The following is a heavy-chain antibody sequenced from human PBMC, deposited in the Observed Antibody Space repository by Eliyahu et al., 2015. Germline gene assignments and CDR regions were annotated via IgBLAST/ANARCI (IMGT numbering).Heavy chain of an antibody. CDR3: VKDQAVPGHDALTNQGIFDL. V-gene: IGHV3-21*01. CDR1: GXTFXNHW. D-gene: IGHD3-9*01. Sequence: EEQLVESGGGLVQPGGSLRLSCAXSGXTFXNHWMNWVRQAPGKGLXWVSSISNNGHFIYYADSVKGRFTISRDNAKNSLFLQMISLRVEDTALYYCVKDQAVPGHDALTNQGIFDLWGQGIVVTVSS. J-gene: IGHJ4*02. CDR2: ISNNGHFI.